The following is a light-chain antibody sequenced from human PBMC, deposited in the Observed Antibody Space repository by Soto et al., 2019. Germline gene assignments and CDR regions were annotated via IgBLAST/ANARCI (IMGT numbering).Light chain of an antibody. CDR3: QQYYSYPRK. CDR1: QGISSY. J-gene: IGKJ1*01. Sequence: AIRMTQSPSSFSASTGDRVTITCRASQGISSYLAWYQQKPGKAPKLLIYAAYTLQSGXTSRFSATGSRTDFTLTISCLQSEDFATYYCQQYYSYPRKFGQGTKV. V-gene: IGKV1-8*01. CDR2: AAY.